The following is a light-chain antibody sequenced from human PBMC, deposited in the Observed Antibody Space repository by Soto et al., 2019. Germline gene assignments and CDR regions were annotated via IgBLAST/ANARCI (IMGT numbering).Light chain of an antibody. Sequence: EIVLTQSPGTLSLSPGERATLSCRASQSVSSSYLAWYQQKPGQAPRLLIYTASSRATGVPDRFSGSGSGTDFTLTISRLEPEDLAVYYCQQYGSSSWTFGQGTKVEIK. J-gene: IGKJ1*01. CDR3: QQYGSSSWT. CDR1: QSVSSSY. CDR2: TAS. V-gene: IGKV3-20*01.